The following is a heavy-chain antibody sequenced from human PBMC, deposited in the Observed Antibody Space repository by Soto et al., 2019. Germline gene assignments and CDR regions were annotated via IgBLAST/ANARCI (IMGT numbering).Heavy chain of an antibody. V-gene: IGHV3-33*01. CDR3: ARNPTPFEPQVY. D-gene: IGHD3-10*01. J-gene: IGHJ4*02. Sequence: GGSLRLSCAASGFTFSSYGMHWVRQAPGKGLEWVAVIWYDGSNKYYADSVKGRFTISRDNSKNTLYLQMNSLRAEDTAVYYCARNPTPFEPQVYWGQGTLVTSPQ. CDR2: IWYDGSNK. CDR1: GFTFSSYG.